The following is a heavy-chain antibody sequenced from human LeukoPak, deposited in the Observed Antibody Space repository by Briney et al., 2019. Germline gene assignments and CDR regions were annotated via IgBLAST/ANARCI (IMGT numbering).Heavy chain of an antibody. CDR1: GFPLSSYA. D-gene: IGHD5-12*01. V-gene: IGHV3-23*01. CDR2: TSSSDAGT. CDR3: TTVAQGV. Sequence: GGSLRLSCAAFGFPLSSYAMSWVRQAPGKGLEWVSATSSSDAGTYHADSVRGRFTISRDNSKNTLYLQMNSLKTEDTAVYYCTTVAQGVWGKGTTVTVSS. J-gene: IGHJ6*04.